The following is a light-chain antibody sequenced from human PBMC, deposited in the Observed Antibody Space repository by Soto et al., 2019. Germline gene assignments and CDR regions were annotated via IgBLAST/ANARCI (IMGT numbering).Light chain of an antibody. Sequence: QSVLTQPASVSGSPGQSITISCTGTGSYVGGYNFVSWYQQHPGKAPKFIIYDVASRPSGVSNRFSGSKSGNTASLTISGLQAEDEADYYCSSYTSAGTYVFGAGTKVTVL. CDR3: SSYTSAGTYV. V-gene: IGLV2-14*03. CDR2: DVA. CDR1: GSYVGGYNF. J-gene: IGLJ1*01.